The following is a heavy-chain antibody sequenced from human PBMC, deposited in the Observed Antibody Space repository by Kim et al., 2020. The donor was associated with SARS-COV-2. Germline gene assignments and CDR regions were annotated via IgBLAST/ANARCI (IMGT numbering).Heavy chain of an antibody. CDR2: INSDRSST. D-gene: IGHD6-19*01. CDR1: GFTFSSYW. J-gene: IGHJ6*02. CDR3: AVQWLGDYYYYGVDV. Sequence: GGSLRLSCVASGFTFSSYWMHWVRQPPGKGLVWVSRINSDRSSTSYADSVKGRFTISRDNAKNTLYLQMNSLRAEDTAVYYCAVQWLGDYYYYGVDVWGQGTTVTVSS. V-gene: IGHV3-74*01.